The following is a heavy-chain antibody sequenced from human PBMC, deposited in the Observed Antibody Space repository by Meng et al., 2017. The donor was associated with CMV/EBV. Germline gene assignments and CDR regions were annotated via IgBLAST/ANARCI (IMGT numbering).Heavy chain of an antibody. D-gene: IGHD3-3*01. CDR1: GFTFSSYW. CDR2: INSDGSST. CDR3: ARPLWSGYYYGMDV. Sequence: GGSLRLSCAASGFTFSSYWMHWVRQAPGKGLAWVSRINSDGSSTSYADSVKGRFTISRDNAKNTLYLQMNSLRAEDTAVYYCARPLWSGYYYGMDVWGQGTTVTVSS. J-gene: IGHJ6*02. V-gene: IGHV3-74*01.